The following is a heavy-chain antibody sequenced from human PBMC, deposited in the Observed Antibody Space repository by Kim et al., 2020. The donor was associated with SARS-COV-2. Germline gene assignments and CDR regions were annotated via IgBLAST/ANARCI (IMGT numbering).Heavy chain of an antibody. D-gene: IGHD3-10*01. CDR1: GFTFDDYA. V-gene: IGHV3-9*01. J-gene: IGHJ4*02. CDR2: ISWNSGSI. CDR3: AKGGHYYGSGSYPADY. Sequence: GGSLRLSCAASGFTFDDYAMHWVRQAPGKGLEWVSGISWNSGSIGYADSVKGRFTISRDNAKNSLYLQMNSLRAEDTALYYCAKGGHYYGSGSYPADYWGQGTLVTVSS.